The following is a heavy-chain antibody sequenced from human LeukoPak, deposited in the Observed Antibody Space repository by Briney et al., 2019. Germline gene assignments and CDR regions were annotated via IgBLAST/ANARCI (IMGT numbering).Heavy chain of an antibody. CDR3: ARGLSSGRAAEPLTFDY. Sequence: GSSVKVSCKASGGTFSSYAISWVRQAPGQGLEWMGGIIPIFGTANYAQKFQGRVTITADESTSTAYMELSSLRSEDTAVYYCARGLSSGRAAEPLTFDYWGQGTLVTVSS. D-gene: IGHD6-19*01. CDR1: GGTFSSYA. V-gene: IGHV1-69*01. CDR2: IIPIFGTA. J-gene: IGHJ4*02.